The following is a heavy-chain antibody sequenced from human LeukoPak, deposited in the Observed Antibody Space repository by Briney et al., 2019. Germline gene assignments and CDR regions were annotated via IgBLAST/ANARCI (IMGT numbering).Heavy chain of an antibody. D-gene: IGHD5-18*01. J-gene: IGHJ4*02. CDR3: AKPEAAMITDFDY. Sequence: PGGSLRLSCAASGFTFSSYWMHWVRQAPGKGLVWVSRIDSDGSSTSYADSVKGRFTISRDNAKNTLYLQMDSLRTEDTAVYYCAKPEAAMITDFDYWGQGTLVTVSS. V-gene: IGHV3-74*01. CDR1: GFTFSSYW. CDR2: IDSDGSST.